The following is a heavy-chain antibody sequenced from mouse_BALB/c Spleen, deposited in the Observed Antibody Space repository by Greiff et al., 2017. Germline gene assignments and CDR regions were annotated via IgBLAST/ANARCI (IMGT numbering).Heavy chain of an antibody. V-gene: IGHV3-6*02. CDR1: GYSITSGYY. Sequence: EVKLLESGPGLVKPSQSLSLTCSVTGYSITSGYYWNWIRQFPGNKLEWMGYISYDGSNNYNPSLKNRISITRDTSKNQFFLKLNSVTTEDTATYYCARLVPLSMDYWGQGTSVTVSS. CDR3: ARLVPLSMDY. D-gene: IGHD6-5*01. CDR2: ISYDGSN. J-gene: IGHJ4*01.